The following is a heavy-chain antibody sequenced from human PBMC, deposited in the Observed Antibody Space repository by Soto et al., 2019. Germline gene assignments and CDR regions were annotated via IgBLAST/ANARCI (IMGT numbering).Heavy chain of an antibody. CDR2: IDYSGNT. J-gene: IGHJ5*02. D-gene: IGHD4-17*01. CDR1: GDSVNSGDYY. Sequence: QVQLQESGPGLVKPSQTLSLTCTVSGDSVNSGDYYWSWIRQPPGKGVEWIGYIDYSGNTYYNPSLRSRIAISIDTAKNQFSLKLTSVTAADTAVYYCARAQTTVTTDWFDPWGQGTLVTVSS. CDR3: ARAQTTVTTDWFDP. V-gene: IGHV4-30-4*01.